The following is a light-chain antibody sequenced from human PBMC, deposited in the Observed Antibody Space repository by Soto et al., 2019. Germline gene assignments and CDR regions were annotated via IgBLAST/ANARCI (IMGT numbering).Light chain of an antibody. CDR2: EGN. CDR1: SSDVGSYNL. J-gene: IGLJ3*02. V-gene: IGLV2-23*01. Sequence: QSALTQPASVSASPGQSITISCTGTSSDVGSYNLVSWFQQHPGKAPKLMIYEGNKRPSGVSNRFSGSKSGNTASLTISGLQDEEEADYYCCSYEGSSTLVFGGGTKVTV. CDR3: CSYEGSSTLV.